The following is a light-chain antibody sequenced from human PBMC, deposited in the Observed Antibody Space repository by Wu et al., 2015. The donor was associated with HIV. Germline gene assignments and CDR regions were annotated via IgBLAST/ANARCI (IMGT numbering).Light chain of an antibody. V-gene: IGKV1-39*01. CDR3: QQTHSTPLNA. J-gene: IGKJ2*01. Sequence: DIQMTQSPSSLSAFVGDKVTITCRASQNIGSYLSWYQQKPGKAPKLLVYATSNLQSGVPPRFSGRGSGTDFTLTISSLQPEDFATYYCQQTHSTPLNAFGQGTKLEI. CDR2: ATS. CDR1: QNIGSY.